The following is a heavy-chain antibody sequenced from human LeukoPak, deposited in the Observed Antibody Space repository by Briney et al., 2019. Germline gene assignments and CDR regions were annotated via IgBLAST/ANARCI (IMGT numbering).Heavy chain of an antibody. CDR1: GGTFSSYA. CDR3: ARVGGVDYYDSSGYYYPFDY. Sequence: ASVNVSCKASGGTFSSYAIIWVRQAPGQELEWMGGSIPIFGTANYAQKFQGRITITTDESTSTAYMELSSLRSEDTAVYYCARVGGVDYYDSSGYYYPFDYWGQGTLVTVSS. J-gene: IGHJ4*02. D-gene: IGHD3-22*01. V-gene: IGHV1-69*05. CDR2: SIPIFGTA.